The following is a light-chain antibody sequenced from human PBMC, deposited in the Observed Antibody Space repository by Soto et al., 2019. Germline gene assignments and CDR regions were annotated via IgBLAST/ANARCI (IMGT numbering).Light chain of an antibody. J-gene: IGKJ1*01. CDR3: QQYNNWPPWK. Sequence: ETVMTHSPATLSVTPVWRSNVSFMASQSISDTLAWYQQKPGQAPRLLIHGASTRATGFPARFSGSGSGTDFTLTIRSLQSEDFAVYYCQQYNNWPPWKCGQGNTGAIK. CDR1: QSISDT. CDR2: GAS. V-gene: IGKV3-15*01.